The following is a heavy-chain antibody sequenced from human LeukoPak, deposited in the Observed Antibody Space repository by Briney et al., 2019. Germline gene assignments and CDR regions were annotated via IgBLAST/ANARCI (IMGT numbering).Heavy chain of an antibody. J-gene: IGHJ3*02. Sequence: SETLSLTCTVSGGSVTSSYWSWIRQSPGRELEWIGYIYHTGNTNYNPSLESRVTISVDTSKNQFSLKLTSVTAADTAVYYCARGFYDTRGYSNAFDMWSQGTMVTVSS. D-gene: IGHD3-22*01. CDR1: GGSVTSSY. CDR3: ARGFYDTRGYSNAFDM. CDR2: IYHTGNT. V-gene: IGHV4-59*02.